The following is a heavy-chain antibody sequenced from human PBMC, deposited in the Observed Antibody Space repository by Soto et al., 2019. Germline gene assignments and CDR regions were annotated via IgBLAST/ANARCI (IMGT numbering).Heavy chain of an antibody. CDR3: AKGHPLAAAGRGYYGMDV. CDR2: ISGSGGST. Sequence: GGSLRLSCAASGFTFSSYAMSWVRQAPGKGLEWVSAISGSGGSTYYADSVKGRFTISRDNSKNTLYLQMNSLRAEDTAVYYCAKGHPLAAAGRGYYGMDVWGQGTTVTVSS. J-gene: IGHJ6*02. D-gene: IGHD6-13*01. CDR1: GFTFSSYA. V-gene: IGHV3-23*01.